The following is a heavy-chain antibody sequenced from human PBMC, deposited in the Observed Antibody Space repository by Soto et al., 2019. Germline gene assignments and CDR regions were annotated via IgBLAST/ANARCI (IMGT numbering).Heavy chain of an antibody. D-gene: IGHD3-16*02. J-gene: IGHJ3*02. CDR3: ARKSYRVTVRPDDALDI. CDR2: ISAYNGNT. CDR1: GYTFTSYG. Sequence: ASVKVSCKASGYTFTSYGISWVRQAPGQGLEWMGWISAYNGNTNYAQKLQGRVTMTTDTSTSTAYMELRSLRPDDTAVYYCARKSYRVTVRPDDALDIWGQGTMVTVSS. V-gene: IGHV1-18*01.